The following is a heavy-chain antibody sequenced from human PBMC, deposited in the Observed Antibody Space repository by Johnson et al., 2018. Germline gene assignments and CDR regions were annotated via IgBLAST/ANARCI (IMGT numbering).Heavy chain of an antibody. CDR2: RKQDGGET. J-gene: IGHJ3*02. D-gene: IGHD6-19*01. V-gene: IGHV3-7*01. Sequence: EVQLVESGGGLVQPGGSLRLSCAASGFTFSSYWMSWVRQAPGKGLEWVANRKQDGGETYYVDCVKGRFTISRDNAKNSLYLQMNSMRAEDTAGYYWARDLGWYLSDAFDIWGQGTMVTVSS. CDR1: GFTFSSYW. CDR3: ARDLGWYLSDAFDI.